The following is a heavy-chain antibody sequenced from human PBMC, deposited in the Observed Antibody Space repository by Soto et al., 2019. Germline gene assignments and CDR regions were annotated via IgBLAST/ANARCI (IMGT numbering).Heavy chain of an antibody. CDR2: IWYDGSNK. J-gene: IGHJ3*02. Sequence: QVQLVESGGGVVQPGRSLRLSCAASGFTFSSYGMHWVRQAPGKGLEWVAVIWYDGSNKYYADSVKGQFTISRDNSKTTLYLQMNSLSAEDTAVYYCARDQYAFWSGYYPGAFDIWGKGTMVTVSS. V-gene: IGHV3-33*01. CDR1: GFTFSSYG. D-gene: IGHD3-3*01. CDR3: ARDQYAFWSGYYPGAFDI.